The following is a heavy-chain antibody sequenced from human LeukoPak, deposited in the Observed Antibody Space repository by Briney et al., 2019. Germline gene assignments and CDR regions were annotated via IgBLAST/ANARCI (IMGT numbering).Heavy chain of an antibody. Sequence: GGSLRLSCAASGFTFSNAWMSWVRQAPGKGLEWVGRIKSKTDGGTTDYAAPVKGRFAISRDDSKNTLYVQMNSLKTEDTAVYYCTTGPYDYGSGTYYHWGQGTLVTVSS. CDR2: IKSKTDGGTT. CDR3: TTGPYDYGSGTYYH. D-gene: IGHD3-10*01. J-gene: IGHJ4*02. V-gene: IGHV3-15*01. CDR1: GFTFSNAW.